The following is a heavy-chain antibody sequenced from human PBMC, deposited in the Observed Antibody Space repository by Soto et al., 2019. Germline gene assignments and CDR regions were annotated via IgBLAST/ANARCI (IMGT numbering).Heavy chain of an antibody. Sequence: QVQLVESGGGVVQPGTSLRLSCAASGFIFNSYSIHWVRQAPGKGLEWVAVISYDGNTQYYGDSLKGRFIVSRENSKNTAYLQMNDLRADDTAVYYCAKVSRASRISTPVFDSWGQGTLVTVSS. V-gene: IGHV3-30-3*01. CDR2: ISYDGNTQ. CDR1: GFIFNSYS. J-gene: IGHJ4*02. CDR3: AKVSRASRISTPVFDS.